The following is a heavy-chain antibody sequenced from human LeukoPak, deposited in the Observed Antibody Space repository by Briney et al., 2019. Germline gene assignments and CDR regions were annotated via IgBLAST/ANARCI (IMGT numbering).Heavy chain of an antibody. CDR3: AWRDYYDSSGYLF. J-gene: IGHJ4*02. V-gene: IGHV4-30-4*01. Sequence: PSQTLSLTCTVSGGSISSGDYYWSWIRQPPGKGLEWIGYIYYSGSTYYNPSLKSRVTISVDTSKNQFSLKLSSVTAADTAVYYCAWRDYYDSSGYLFWGQGTLVTVSS. CDR2: IYYSGST. D-gene: IGHD3-22*01. CDR1: GGSISSGDYY.